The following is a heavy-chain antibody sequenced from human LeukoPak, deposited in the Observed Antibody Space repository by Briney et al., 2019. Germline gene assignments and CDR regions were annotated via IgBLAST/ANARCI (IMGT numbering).Heavy chain of an antibody. Sequence: SSETLSLTCNVSGGSIRSWFWNWIRQPPGQGLEWIGYIYHSGTTKYNPSLKSRVTISIDTSKNQFSLRLSSVTAADTAVYYCARFSDFWSGYYRHDAFDIWGQGTTVTVSS. CDR3: ARFSDFWSGYYRHDAFDI. CDR2: IYHSGTT. CDR1: GGSIRSWF. V-gene: IGHV4-59*01. D-gene: IGHD3-3*01. J-gene: IGHJ3*02.